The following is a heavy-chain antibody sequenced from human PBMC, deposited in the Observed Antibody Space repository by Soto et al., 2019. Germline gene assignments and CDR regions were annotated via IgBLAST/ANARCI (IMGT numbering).Heavy chain of an antibody. CDR2: IYYSGST. CDR3: ARLVENYDFWSGYYRSYYFDY. Sequence: SGTLSLTFTVSGGFISGYYWSWIRQPPGKGLEWIGYIYYSGSTNYNPSLKSRVTISVDTSKNQFSLKLSSVTAADTAVYYCARLVENYDFWSGYYRSYYFDYWGQGTLVTVSS. V-gene: IGHV4-59*01. D-gene: IGHD3-3*01. J-gene: IGHJ4*02. CDR1: GGFISGYY.